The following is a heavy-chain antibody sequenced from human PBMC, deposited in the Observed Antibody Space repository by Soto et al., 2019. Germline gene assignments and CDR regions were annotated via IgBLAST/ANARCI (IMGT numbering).Heavy chain of an antibody. CDR3: ARLIRDASGSYRLDY. Sequence: SETLSLTSTASGGSISPYYCSWLRQPPGEGMEWLGYIYYSGYTNYNPSLKSRLTISVDTSKNQFSLRLSSVTAADTAVYFCARLIRDASGSYRLDYWGRGTLVTVSS. J-gene: IGHJ4*02. CDR2: IYYSGYT. CDR1: GGSISPYY. D-gene: IGHD3-10*01. V-gene: IGHV4-59*08.